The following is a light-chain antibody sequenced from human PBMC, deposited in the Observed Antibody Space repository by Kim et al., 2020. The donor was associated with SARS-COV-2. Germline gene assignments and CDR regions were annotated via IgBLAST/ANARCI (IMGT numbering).Light chain of an antibody. CDR3: CSYAGSYTWV. V-gene: IGLV2-11*01. CDR1: SSDVGGYNY. CDR2: DVS. Sequence: GQSVTISCTGTSSDVGGYNYVSWYQQHPGKAPKLMIYDVSKRPSGVPDRFSGSKSGNTASLTISGLQAEDEADYYCCSYAGSYTWVFGGGTQVTVL. J-gene: IGLJ3*02.